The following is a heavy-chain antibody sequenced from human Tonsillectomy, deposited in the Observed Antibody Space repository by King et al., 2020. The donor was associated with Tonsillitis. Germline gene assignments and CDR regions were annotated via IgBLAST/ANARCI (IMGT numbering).Heavy chain of an antibody. J-gene: IGHJ4*02. CDR3: ARDPLGYYDSSGYIDY. CDR1: GYTFTSYG. Sequence: VQLVESGAEVKKPGASLKVSCKASGYTFTSYGISWVRQAPGQGLEWMGWISAYNGNTNYAQTLQGRVTMTTDTSTYTAYMELRSLRSDDTAVYYCARDPLGYYDSSGYIDYWGQGTLVTVSS. CDR2: ISAYNGNT. D-gene: IGHD3-22*01. V-gene: IGHV1-18*01.